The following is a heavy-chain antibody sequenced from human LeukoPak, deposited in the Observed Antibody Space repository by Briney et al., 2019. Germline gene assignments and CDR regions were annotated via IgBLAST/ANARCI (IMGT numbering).Heavy chain of an antibody. J-gene: IGHJ4*02. D-gene: IGHD3-3*01. CDR3: ARSRGLLLPDY. V-gene: IGHV3-74*01. Sequence: GGSLRLSCAASGFTFSSYWMHWVRQAPGKGLVWVSRINSDGGSTNYADSVKGRFTISRDNAKNTLDLQMNSLRAEDTAGYYCARSRGLLLPDYWGQGSLVTVSS. CDR1: GFTFSSYW. CDR2: INSDGGST.